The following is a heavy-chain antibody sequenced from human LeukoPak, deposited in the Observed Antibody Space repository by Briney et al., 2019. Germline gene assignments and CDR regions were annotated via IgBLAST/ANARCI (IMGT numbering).Heavy chain of an antibody. V-gene: IGHV4-59*08. D-gene: IGHD5-18*01. CDR1: GGSLSSYY. CDR2: IYYSGST. J-gene: IGHJ3*02. CDR3: ARLSDYGYRGDAFDI. Sequence: NPSETLSLTCTVSGGSLSSYYWSWIRQPPGKGMEWIGYIYYSGSTNYNPSLKSRVTISVDTSKNQFSLKLSSVTAADTAVYYCARLSDYGYRGDAFDIWGQGTMVTVSS.